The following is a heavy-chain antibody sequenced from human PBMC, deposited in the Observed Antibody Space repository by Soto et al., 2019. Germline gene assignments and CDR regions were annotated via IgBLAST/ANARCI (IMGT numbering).Heavy chain of an antibody. Sequence: ASVKVSCKASGYTFTNYARHWVRQAPGQRLEWMGWINGGNGNTKYSPKLQDRVTITRDTSASTAYMELSSLRSEDTALYYCARDGVAAGNINFDYLGQGTLVTVCS. V-gene: IGHV1-3*01. CDR2: INGGNGNT. J-gene: IGHJ4*02. CDR3: ARDGVAAGNINFDY. CDR1: GYTFTNYA. D-gene: IGHD6-25*01.